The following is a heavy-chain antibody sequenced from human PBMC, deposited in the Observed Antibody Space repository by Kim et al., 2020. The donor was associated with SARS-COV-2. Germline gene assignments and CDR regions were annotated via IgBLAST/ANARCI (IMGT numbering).Heavy chain of an antibody. V-gene: IGHV5-51*01. CDR3: ARPHYYGQRSQFDY. Sequence: SPSFQGQVTISADKSISTAYLQWSSLKASDTAMYYCARPHYYGQRSQFDYWGQGTLVTVSS. D-gene: IGHD1-26*01. J-gene: IGHJ4*02.